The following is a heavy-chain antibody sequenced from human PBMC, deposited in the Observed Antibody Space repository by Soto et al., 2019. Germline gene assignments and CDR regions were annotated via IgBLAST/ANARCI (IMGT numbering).Heavy chain of an antibody. CDR2: IYPGDSDT. V-gene: IGHV5-51*01. CDR3: GDYCSRTDCYDWFDP. D-gene: IGHD2-2*01. Sequence: PGESLKISCKGSGYSFVSYSIGWVRQMTGKGLEWMGIIYPGDSDTRYSPSFQGQVTISAGKSITTVYLRLSSVTAADTAVYYCGDYCSRTDCYDWFDPWGQGTLVTVSS. CDR1: GYSFVSYS. J-gene: IGHJ5*02.